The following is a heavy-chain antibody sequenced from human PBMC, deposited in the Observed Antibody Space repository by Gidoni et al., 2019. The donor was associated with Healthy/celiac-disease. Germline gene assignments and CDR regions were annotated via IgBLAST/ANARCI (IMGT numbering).Heavy chain of an antibody. CDR3: TNYMGATEGPGDPFDY. D-gene: IGHD1-26*01. CDR2: IRSKANSYAT. V-gene: IGHV3-73*01. CDR1: GFTFSGSA. J-gene: IGHJ4*02. Sequence: EVQLVESGGGLVQPGGSLKLSCAASGFTFSGSAMHWVRQASGKGLEWVGRIRSKANSYATAYAASVKGRFTISRDDSKNTAYLQMNSLKTEDTAVYYCTNYMGATEGPGDPFDYWGQGTLVTVSS.